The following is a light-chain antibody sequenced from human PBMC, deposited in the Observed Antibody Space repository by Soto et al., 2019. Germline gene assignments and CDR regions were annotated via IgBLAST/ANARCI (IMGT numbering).Light chain of an antibody. CDR3: SSYTSSSTLV. Sequence: QSVLTQPASVSGSPGQSITISCTGTSSDVGGYNYVSWYHQHPGKAPKLMIYEVTKRPSGVSNRFSGSKSGNTASLTISGLQAEDEADYYCSSYTSSSTLVFGGGTKLTVL. CDR2: EVT. J-gene: IGLJ2*01. V-gene: IGLV2-14*01. CDR1: SSDVGGYNY.